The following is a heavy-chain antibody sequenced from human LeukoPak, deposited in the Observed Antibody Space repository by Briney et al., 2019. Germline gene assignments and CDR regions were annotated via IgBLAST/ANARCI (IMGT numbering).Heavy chain of an antibody. D-gene: IGHD6-19*01. CDR3: ARIRGGSGSYDY. Sequence: SGPALVKPTQTLTLTCTFSGFSLSTSGMRVGWIRQPPGKALEWLARNDWDDDKFYSTSLKTRLTISKDNSKNQVVLTMTKMDPVDTATYYCARIRGGSGSYDYWGQGTLVTVSS. V-gene: IGHV2-70*04. CDR2: NDWDDDK. CDR1: GFSLSTSGMR. J-gene: IGHJ4*02.